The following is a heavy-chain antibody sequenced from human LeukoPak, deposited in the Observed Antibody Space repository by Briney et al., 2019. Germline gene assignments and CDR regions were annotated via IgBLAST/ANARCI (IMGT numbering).Heavy chain of an antibody. Sequence: GGSLRLSCAASGFTFGTYWMHWVRQGPGKGLVWVSRIKTDGSSTNCADSVKGRFTISRDNAKNTLYLQMNSLRVEDTAVYYCARASPERYGDFDIWGQGTMVTVSS. CDR3: ARASPERYGDFDI. CDR2: IKTDGSST. D-gene: IGHD4/OR15-4a*01. CDR1: GFTFGTYW. J-gene: IGHJ3*02. V-gene: IGHV3-74*01.